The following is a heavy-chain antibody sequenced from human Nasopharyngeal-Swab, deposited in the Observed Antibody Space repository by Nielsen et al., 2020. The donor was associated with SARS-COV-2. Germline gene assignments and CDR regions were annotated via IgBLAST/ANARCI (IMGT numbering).Heavy chain of an antibody. Sequence: SETLSLTCAVSGGSISSSNWWSWVRQPQGKGLEWVGEIYHSGSTNYNPSLKSRVTISVDKSKNQFSLKLSSVPAADTAVYYCARDGVGFDDWSQGTLVTVSS. CDR3: ARDGVGFDD. J-gene: IGHJ4*02. D-gene: IGHD1-26*01. CDR1: GGSISSSNW. CDR2: IYHSGST. V-gene: IGHV4-4*02.